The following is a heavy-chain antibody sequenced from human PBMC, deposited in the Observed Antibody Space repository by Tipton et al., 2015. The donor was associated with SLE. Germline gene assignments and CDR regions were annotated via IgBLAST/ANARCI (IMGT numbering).Heavy chain of an antibody. CDR3: ARDRQPYFDY. J-gene: IGHJ4*02. CDR2: IYYSGST. CDR1: GGYISSYY. Sequence: TLSLTCTVSGGYISSYYWSWIRQPPGKGLEWIGYIYYSGSTNYNPSLKSRVTISVDTSKNQFSLKLSSVTAADTAVYYCARDRQPYFDYWGQGTLVTVSS. V-gene: IGHV4-59*01. D-gene: IGHD6-13*01.